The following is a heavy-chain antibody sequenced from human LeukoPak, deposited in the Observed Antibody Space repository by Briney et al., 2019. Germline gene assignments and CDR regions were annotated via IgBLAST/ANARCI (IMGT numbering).Heavy chain of an antibody. J-gene: IGHJ3*02. CDR3: ARGPYCGGGTCYTLGAFDI. CDR2: ISYDGSNK. Sequence: GGSLRLSCAASGFTFSSYAMHWVRQAPGKGLEWVAVISYDGSNKYYADSVKGRFTISRDNSRNTVYLQMNSLRAEDSAVYHCARGPYCGGGTCYTLGAFDIWGQGTLASVSS. D-gene: IGHD2-15*01. V-gene: IGHV3-30-3*01. CDR1: GFTFSSYA.